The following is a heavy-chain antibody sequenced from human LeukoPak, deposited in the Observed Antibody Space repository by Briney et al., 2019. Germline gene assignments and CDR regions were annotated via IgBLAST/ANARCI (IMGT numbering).Heavy chain of an antibody. CDR3: ARHCCSGPAKRVFDI. J-gene: IGHJ3*02. CDR1: GGSISSYY. V-gene: IGHV4-59*08. CDR2: IYYSGST. Sequence: SETLSLTCTVSGGSISSYYWSWIRQPPGKGLEWIGYIYYSGSTNYNPSLKSRVTISVDTSKNQFSLKLGSVTAADTAVYHCARHCCSGPAKRVFDIWGQGTMVTVSS. D-gene: IGHD2-15*01.